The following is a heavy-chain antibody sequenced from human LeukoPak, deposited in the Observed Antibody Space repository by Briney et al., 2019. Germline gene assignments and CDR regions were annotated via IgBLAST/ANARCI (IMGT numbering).Heavy chain of an antibody. CDR1: GYTLTSYD. J-gene: IGHJ4*02. CDR3: ARGRADIVVVSDY. D-gene: IGHD2-2*01. Sequence: ASVKVSCKASGYTLTSYDINWVRQATGQGLEWMGWMNPNSGNTGYALKFQGRVTMTRNTSISTAYMELSSLRSEDTAVYYCARGRADIVVVSDYWGQGTLVTVSS. CDR2: MNPNSGNT. V-gene: IGHV1-8*01.